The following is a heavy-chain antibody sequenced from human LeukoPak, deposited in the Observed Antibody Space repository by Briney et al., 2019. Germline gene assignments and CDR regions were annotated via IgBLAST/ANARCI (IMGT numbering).Heavy chain of an antibody. V-gene: IGHV3-9*01. J-gene: IGHJ4*02. CDR2: ISWNSGSI. CDR3: AKLNSGSYSLDY. D-gene: IGHD1-26*01. Sequence: SLRLSCAASGFTFDDYAMHWVRHAPGKGLEWVSGISWNSGSIGYADSVKGRFTISRDNAKNSLYLQMNSLRAEDTALYYCAKLNSGSYSLDYWGQGTLVTVSS. CDR1: GFTFDDYA.